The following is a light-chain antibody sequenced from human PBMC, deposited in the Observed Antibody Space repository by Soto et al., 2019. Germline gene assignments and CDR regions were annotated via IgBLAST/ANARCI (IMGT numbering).Light chain of an antibody. J-gene: IGKJ5*01. CDR2: DAS. CDR1: HSVTTH. CDR3: QQRSDSIT. Sequence: EIVLTQSPGILSLSPGEGATLSCRASHSVTTHLAWFQQRPGQTPRLLIYDASTRAPGIPARFSGRGSGADFTLTISSLEPEDFAVYYCQQRSDSITFGQGTRLEIK. V-gene: IGKV3-11*01.